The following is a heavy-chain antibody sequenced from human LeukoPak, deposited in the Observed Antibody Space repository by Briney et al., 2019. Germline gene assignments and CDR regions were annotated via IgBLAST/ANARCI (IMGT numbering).Heavy chain of an antibody. Sequence: SETLSLTCAVSGGSISSSNWWSWVRQPPGKGLEWIGEIYHSGSTNYNPSLKSRVTISVDKSKNQFSLKLSSVTAADTAVYYCARALGSPGIAAAGGFDYWGQGTLVTVSS. D-gene: IGHD6-13*01. CDR1: GGSISSSNW. CDR3: ARALGSPGIAAAGGFDY. J-gene: IGHJ4*02. CDR2: IYHSGST. V-gene: IGHV4-4*02.